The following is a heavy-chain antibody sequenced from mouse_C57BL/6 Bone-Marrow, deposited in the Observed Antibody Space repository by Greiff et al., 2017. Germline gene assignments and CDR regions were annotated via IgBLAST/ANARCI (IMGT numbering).Heavy chain of an antibody. CDR3: ERWMGRKDYYDMDG. CDR1: GYTFTSYG. D-gene: IGHD4-1*01. CDR2: IYPRSGNT. V-gene: IGHV1-81*01. Sequence: QVQLQQSGAELARPGASVKLSCKASGYTFTSYGISWVKQRTGQGLEWIGEIYPRSGNTYYNEKFTGKATLTADKSSSTAYMELRSLTSEDSAVDYCERWMGRKDYYDMDGWGKGTSVTVSA. J-gene: IGHJ4*01.